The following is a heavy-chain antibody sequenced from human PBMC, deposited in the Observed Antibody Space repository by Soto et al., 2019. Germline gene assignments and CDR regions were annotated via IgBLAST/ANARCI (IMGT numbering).Heavy chain of an antibody. J-gene: IGHJ4*02. V-gene: IGHV1-3*01. CDR1: GYTFTSYA. CDR3: ATTARLRFLEWFFDC. Sequence: GASVKVSCKASGYTFTSYAMHWVRQAPGQRLEWMGWINAGNGDTKYSQNFQGRVTITRDTFASTAYMELSSLRSEDTAVYYCATTARLRFLEWFFDCWGQGTLVTVSS. D-gene: IGHD3-3*01. CDR2: INAGNGDT.